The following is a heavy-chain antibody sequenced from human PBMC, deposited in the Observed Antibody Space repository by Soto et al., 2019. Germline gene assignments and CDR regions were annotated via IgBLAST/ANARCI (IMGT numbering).Heavy chain of an antibody. J-gene: IGHJ5*01. CDR2: IYYSGTT. Sequence: ETLSLTCTVSGGSISSRSYYWGWIRQPPGKGLGWIGGIYYSGTTFYSPSLKSRVIISVATSKNQFSLKSTSVTAADPAMYYRARQNGSFRSWFDSWGKGTLVTVS. CDR3: ARQNGSFRSWFDS. D-gene: IGHD3-10*01. CDR1: GGSISSRSYY. V-gene: IGHV4-39*01.